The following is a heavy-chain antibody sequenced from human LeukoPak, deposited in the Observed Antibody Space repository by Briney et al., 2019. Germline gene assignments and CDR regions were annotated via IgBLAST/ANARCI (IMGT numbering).Heavy chain of an antibody. CDR2: ISWNSGSI. V-gene: IGHV3-9*01. Sequence: GGSLRVSCAGSGFIFNNYAMHWVRQPPGKGLEWVSGISWNSGSIDYADSVKGRFTISRDNAKNSLYLQMNSLRVEDTAFYYCAKDNRRHYTSGPNPDSLHWGQGALVTVSS. D-gene: IGHD6-19*01. CDR3: AKDNRRHYTSGPNPDSLH. CDR1: GFIFNNYA. J-gene: IGHJ4*02.